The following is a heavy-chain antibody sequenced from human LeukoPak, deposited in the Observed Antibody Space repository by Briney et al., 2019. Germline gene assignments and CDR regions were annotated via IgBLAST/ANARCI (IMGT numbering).Heavy chain of an antibody. D-gene: IGHD2-15*01. V-gene: IGHV3-7*01. J-gene: IGHJ4*02. CDR1: GITFSSYA. CDR3: ARYSYKHDC. CDR2: MKEDGSQE. Sequence: GGSLRLSCAASGITFSSYAMHWVRQAPGKGLEWVANMKEDGSQETYVDSVKGRFTISRDNAKNSLYLQMNNVRAEDTAVYYCARYSYKHDCWGQGTLVTVSS.